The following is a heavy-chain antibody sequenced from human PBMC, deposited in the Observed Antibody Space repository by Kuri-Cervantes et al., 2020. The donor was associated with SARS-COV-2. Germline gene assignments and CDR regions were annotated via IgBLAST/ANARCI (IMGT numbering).Heavy chain of an antibody. CDR1: GFTFSSYA. Sequence: GESLKISCAASGFTFSSYAMSWVRQAPGKGLEWVSVIYSGGSSTYYADSVKGRFTISRDNAKNSLYLQMNSLRAEDTAVYYCARAVLGVVAYFDYWGQGTLVTVSS. V-gene: IGHV3-23*03. J-gene: IGHJ4*02. D-gene: IGHD3-3*01. CDR3: ARAVLGVVAYFDY. CDR2: IYSGGSST.